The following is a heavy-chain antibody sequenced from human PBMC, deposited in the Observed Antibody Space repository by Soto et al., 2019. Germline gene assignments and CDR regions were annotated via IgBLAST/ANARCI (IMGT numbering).Heavy chain of an antibody. D-gene: IGHD3-10*01. CDR2: INHSGST. Sequence: SSETLSLTCAVYGGSFSGYYWSWIRQPPGKGLEWIGEINHSGSTNYNPSLKSRVTISVDTSKNQFSLKLSSVTAADTAVYYCASNGRGWYYYYYGMDVWGQGTTVTVSS. V-gene: IGHV4-34*01. CDR3: ASNGRGWYYYYYGMDV. CDR1: GGSFSGYY. J-gene: IGHJ6*02.